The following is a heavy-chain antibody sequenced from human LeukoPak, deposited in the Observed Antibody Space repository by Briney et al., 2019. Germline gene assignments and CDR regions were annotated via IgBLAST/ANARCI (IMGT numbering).Heavy chain of an antibody. D-gene: IGHD3-10*01. CDR2: INPNSGGT. CDR1: GYTFTGYY. V-gene: IGHV1-2*02. J-gene: IGHJ6*03. Sequence: ASVKVSCKASGYTFTGYYMHWVRQAPGQGLEWMGWINPNSGGTNYAQKFQGRATMTRDTSISTVYLDLTRLRSDDTAVYYCARDRAYFHSGSDYYYMDVWGKGTTVTVSS. CDR3: ARDRAYFHSGSDYYYMDV.